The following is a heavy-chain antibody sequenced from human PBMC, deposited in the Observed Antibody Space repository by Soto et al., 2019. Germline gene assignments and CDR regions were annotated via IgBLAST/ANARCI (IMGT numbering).Heavy chain of an antibody. Sequence: QVQLVESGGGVVQPGGSLRLSCAASGFIFSTYAMYWVRQTPGKGLEWVAVISYDGNSNFYTDSVKGRFTISRDNSRNTLYLQMNNLRTEDTALYFCARDSVPLAGNSWACNRLYPWGQGTLVTVSS. D-gene: IGHD6-13*01. CDR2: ISYDGNSN. CDR1: GFIFSTYA. CDR3: ARDSVPLAGNSWACNRLYP. V-gene: IGHV3-30-3*01. J-gene: IGHJ5*02.